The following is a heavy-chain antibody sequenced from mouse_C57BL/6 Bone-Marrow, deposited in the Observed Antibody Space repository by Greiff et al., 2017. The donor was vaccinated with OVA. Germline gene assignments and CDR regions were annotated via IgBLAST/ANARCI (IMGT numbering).Heavy chain of an antibody. CDR3: AREAFGTTVVADY. D-gene: IGHD1-1*01. J-gene: IGHJ2*01. CDR2: IDPSDSYT. CDR1: GYTFTSYW. Sequence: VQLQQPGAELVMPGASVKLSCKASGYTFTSYWMHWVKQRPGQGLEWIGEIDPSDSYTNYNQKFKGKSTLTVDKSSSTAYMQLSSLTSEDSAVYYCAREAFGTTVVADYWGQGTTLTVSS. V-gene: IGHV1-69*01.